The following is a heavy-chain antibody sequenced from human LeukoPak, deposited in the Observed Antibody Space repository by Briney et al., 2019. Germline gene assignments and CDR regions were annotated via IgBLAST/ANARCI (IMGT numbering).Heavy chain of an antibody. CDR2: ISYDGSNK. CDR3: ARDKDWHYIIPTPGAFDI. J-gene: IGHJ3*02. V-gene: IGHV3-30*04. Sequence: GGSLRLSCAASGFTFSSYAMHWVRQAPGKGLEWVAVISYDGSNKYYADSVKGRFSISRGNSKNTLYLQMNGLRAEDTAVYYCARDKDWHYIIPTPGAFDIWGQGTMVTVSS. D-gene: IGHD1-7*01. CDR1: GFTFSSYA.